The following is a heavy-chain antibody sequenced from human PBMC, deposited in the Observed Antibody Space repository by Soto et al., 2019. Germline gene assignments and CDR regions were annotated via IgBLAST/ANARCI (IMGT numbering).Heavy chain of an antibody. J-gene: IGHJ6*02. CDR2: IYYSGST. CDR3: ARGEGYYGSGSSFYYYGMDV. CDR1: GGSISSGGYY. V-gene: IGHV4-31*03. Sequence: SETLSLTCTVSGGSISSGGYYWSWIRQHPGKGLEWIGYIYYSGSTYYNPSLKSRVTISVDTSKNQFSLKLSSVTAADTAVYYCARGEGYYGSGSSFYYYGMDVWGQGTTVTVSS. D-gene: IGHD3-10*01.